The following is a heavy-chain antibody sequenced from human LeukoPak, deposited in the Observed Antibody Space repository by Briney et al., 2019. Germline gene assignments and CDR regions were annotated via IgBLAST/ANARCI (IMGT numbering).Heavy chain of an antibody. CDR3: ARGTNSPMDV. V-gene: IGHV4-38-2*02. Sequence: SETLSLTCTDSGYSISSGYYWGWIRQPPGKGLEWIGSIYHSGSTYYNPSLKSRVTISVDTSKNQFSLKLSSVTAADTAVYYCARGTNSPMDVWGKGTTVTVSS. J-gene: IGHJ6*03. CDR1: GYSISSGYY. D-gene: IGHD2-21*01. CDR2: IYHSGST.